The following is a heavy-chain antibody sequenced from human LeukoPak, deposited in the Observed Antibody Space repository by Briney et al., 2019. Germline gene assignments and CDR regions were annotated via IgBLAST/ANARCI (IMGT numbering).Heavy chain of an antibody. V-gene: IGHV3-15*01. CDR3: TSFTPYTGGYRFDY. J-gene: IGHJ4*02. CDR1: GFTFSNAW. CDR2: IKSKSDSGTT. Sequence: GGSLRLSCAGSGFTFSNAWMSWVRQAPGKGLEWVGRIKSKSDSGTTDYAAPVEGRFTISRDDSENTLYLQMNSLKTEDTAVYYCTSFTPYTGGYRFDYWGQGTLVTVSS. D-gene: IGHD1-26*01.